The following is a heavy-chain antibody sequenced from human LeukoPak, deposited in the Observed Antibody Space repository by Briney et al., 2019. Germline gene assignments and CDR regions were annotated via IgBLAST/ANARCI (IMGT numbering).Heavy chain of an antibody. V-gene: IGHV3-49*03. CDR1: GFTFGDYG. Sequence: QPGRSLILSCTTSGFTFGDYGMTWFRQPPGRGLEWVGSIRSKADGGTAQYAASVKARCTISRHDSESISYMQMNSLKTEDTAVYYCTRGNYQFEYWGQGALVTVSS. J-gene: IGHJ4*02. CDR2: IRSKADGGTA. CDR3: TRGNYQFEY. D-gene: IGHD1-7*01.